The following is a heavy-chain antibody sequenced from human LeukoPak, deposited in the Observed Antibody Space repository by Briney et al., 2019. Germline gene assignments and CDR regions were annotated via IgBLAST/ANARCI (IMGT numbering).Heavy chain of an antibody. D-gene: IGHD2-15*01. CDR2: IYYSGST. CDR3: ARTPLEIGNCFDR. CDR1: GVSISSGGYE. J-gene: IGHJ5*02. V-gene: IGHV4-31*03. Sequence: SETLSLTCTVSGVSISSGGYEWSWLREQGGKGLEWIGYIYYSGSTYYNPSLKSRVTISVDTSKNQFSLKLSSVTAADTAVYYCARTPLEIGNCFDRWGQATLVTVSS.